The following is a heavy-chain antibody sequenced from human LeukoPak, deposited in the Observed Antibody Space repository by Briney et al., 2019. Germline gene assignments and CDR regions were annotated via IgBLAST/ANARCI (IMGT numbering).Heavy chain of an antibody. Sequence: SETLSLTCTVSGGSISSSSDYWAWIRQPPGKGLESIGIIYYSGSTYYNPSLQSRFTISVDTSNNQFSLKLSSVTAADTAVYYCARHSRVGGLDYWGQGTLVTVSS. CDR3: ARHSRVGGLDY. J-gene: IGHJ4*02. V-gene: IGHV4-39*01. CDR2: IYYSGST. CDR1: GGSISSSSDY. D-gene: IGHD1-26*01.